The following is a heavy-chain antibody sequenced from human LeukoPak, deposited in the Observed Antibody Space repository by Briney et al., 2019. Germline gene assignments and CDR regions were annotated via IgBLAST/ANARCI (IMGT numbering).Heavy chain of an antibody. CDR3: ARHSSVYSYGHAPFDY. CDR1: GGSITNNNY. J-gene: IGHJ4*02. V-gene: IGHV4-4*02. Sequence: SETLSLTCGVPGGSITNNNYWTWVRQPPGKGLEWIGEVNLQGSTNYNPSLMGRVAISVDTSENHISLQLTSVAAADTAVYYCARHSSVYSYGHAPFDYWGQGILVTVSS. CDR2: VNLQGST. D-gene: IGHD1-26*01.